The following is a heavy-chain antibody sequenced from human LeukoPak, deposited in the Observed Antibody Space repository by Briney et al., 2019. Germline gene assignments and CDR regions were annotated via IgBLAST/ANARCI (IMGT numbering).Heavy chain of an antibody. D-gene: IGHD4-17*01. CDR3: ARAPYGDYLDFDY. J-gene: IGHJ4*02. Sequence: ASVKVSCKTSGYTFTGSYMHWVRQAPGQGLEWVGRINPNSGGTNYAQKFQGRVTMTRDTSISTAYMELSGLRSDDTAVYYCARAPYGDYLDFDYWGQGTLVTVSS. V-gene: IGHV1-2*06. CDR1: GYTFTGSY. CDR2: INPNSGGT.